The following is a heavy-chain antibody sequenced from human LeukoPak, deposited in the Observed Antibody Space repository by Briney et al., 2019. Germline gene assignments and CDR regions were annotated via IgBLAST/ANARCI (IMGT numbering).Heavy chain of an antibody. D-gene: IGHD6-6*01. CDR2: IWYDGSNE. CDR1: GFSFSSNA. Sequence: GGSLRLSCAASGFSFSSNAMYWVRQAPGKGLEWLAIIWYDGSNEYYADSVKGRFTISRDNSKNTLYLQMNGLRAEDTAVYYCARGGKSARPDYWGQGTLVTVSS. CDR3: ARGGKSARPDY. V-gene: IGHV3-33*01. J-gene: IGHJ4*02.